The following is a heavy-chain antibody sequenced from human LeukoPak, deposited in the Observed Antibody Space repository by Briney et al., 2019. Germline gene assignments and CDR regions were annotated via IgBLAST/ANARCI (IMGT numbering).Heavy chain of an antibody. V-gene: IGHV1-18*04. D-gene: IGHD5-12*01. J-gene: IGHJ4*02. CDR2: ISAYNGNT. CDR1: GYTFTSYY. CDR3: ARVAEIAEATADY. Sequence: ASVKVSCKASGYTFTSYYRHWVRQAPGQGLEWMGWISAYNGNTNYAQKLQGRVTMTTDTSTSTAYMELRRLRSDDTVVYYCARVAEIAEATADYWGQGTLVTVSS.